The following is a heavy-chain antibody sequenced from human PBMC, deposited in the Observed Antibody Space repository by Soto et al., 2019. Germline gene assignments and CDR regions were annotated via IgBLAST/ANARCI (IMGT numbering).Heavy chain of an antibody. Sequence: ASVKVSCKASGYTFTSYYMHWVRQAPGQGLEWMGIINPSGGSTSYAQKFQGRVTMTRDTSTSTVYMELSSLRSEDTAVYYCSLSTSPDAFDIWGQATMVTVSS. V-gene: IGHV1-46*03. CDR2: INPSGGST. CDR3: SLSTSPDAFDI. J-gene: IGHJ3*02. D-gene: IGHD2-2*01. CDR1: GYTFTSYY.